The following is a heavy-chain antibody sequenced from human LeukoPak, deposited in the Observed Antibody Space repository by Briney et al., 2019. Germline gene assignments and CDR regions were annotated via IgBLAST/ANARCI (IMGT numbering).Heavy chain of an antibody. CDR3: ARRGSNGDAFDI. CDR2: IYTSGST. J-gene: IGHJ3*02. CDR1: GNSISSGDNY. Sequence: SQTLSLTCTVSGNSISSGDNYWSWIRQPAGKGLEWIGRIYTSGSTNYNPSLKSRVTISVDTSKNQFSLKLSSVTAVDTAVYYCARRGSNGDAFDIWGQGTMVTVSS. V-gene: IGHV4-61*02. D-gene: IGHD3-16*01.